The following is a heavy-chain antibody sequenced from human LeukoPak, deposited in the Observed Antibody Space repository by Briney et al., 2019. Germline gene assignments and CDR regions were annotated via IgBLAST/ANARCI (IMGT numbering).Heavy chain of an antibody. Sequence: PGGSLRLSCTASGFTFSDYYMSWIRQAPGKGLEWVSYISSSGSTIYYADSVKGRFTISRDNAKNSLYLQMNSLRAEDTAVYYCASRGHVGSGTYSPYDYWGQGTLVTVSS. V-gene: IGHV3-11*01. CDR1: GFTFSDYY. D-gene: IGHD3-10*01. CDR3: ASRGHVGSGTYSPYDY. CDR2: ISSSGSTI. J-gene: IGHJ4*02.